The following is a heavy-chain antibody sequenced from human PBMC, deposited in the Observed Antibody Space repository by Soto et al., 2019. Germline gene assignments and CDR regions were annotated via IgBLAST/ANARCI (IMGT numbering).Heavy chain of an antibody. CDR2: IHYSGTT. CDR1: GGSMSNFY. V-gene: IGHV4-59*01. CDR3: ARDSSTCFAP. J-gene: IGHJ5*02. Sequence: PSETLSLTCTVSGGSMSNFYWSWFRQPPGKGLEWIGYIHYSGTTDYNPSLKRGVTMSVDTSKPPFSLKLSSVTAAHTAVYYCARDSSTCFAPWGQGP.